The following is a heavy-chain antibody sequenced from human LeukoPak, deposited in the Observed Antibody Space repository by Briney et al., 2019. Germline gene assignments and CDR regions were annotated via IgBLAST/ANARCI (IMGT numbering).Heavy chain of an antibody. CDR3: AELGITMIGGV. D-gene: IGHD3-10*02. CDR2: ISSSGSTI. V-gene: IGHV3-48*03. J-gene: IGHJ6*04. CDR1: GFTFSSYA. Sequence: GGTLRLSCAASGFTFSSYAMSWVRQAPGKGLEWVSAISSSGSTIYYADSVKGRFTISRDNAKNSLYLQMNSLRAEDTAVYYCAELGITMIGGVWGKGTTVTISS.